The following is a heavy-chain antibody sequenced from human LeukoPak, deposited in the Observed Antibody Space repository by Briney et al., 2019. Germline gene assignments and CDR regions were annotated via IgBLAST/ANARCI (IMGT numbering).Heavy chain of an antibody. D-gene: IGHD3-22*01. CDR3: ARHSSVLNSFDP. J-gene: IGHJ5*02. Sequence: GESLKISCKGSAYRFTNYWISWVRQMPGKGLEWMGRIDPGDSQTNYSTSFQGHVTISPDKSISTAYLQWSSLKASDTAMYYCARHSSVLNSFDPWGQGTLVTVSS. V-gene: IGHV5-10-1*01. CDR2: IDPGDSQT. CDR1: AYRFTNYW.